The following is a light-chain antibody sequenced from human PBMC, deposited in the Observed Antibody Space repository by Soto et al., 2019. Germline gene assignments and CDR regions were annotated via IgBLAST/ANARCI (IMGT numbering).Light chain of an antibody. CDR1: GSDVGEYNY. J-gene: IGLJ1*01. Sequence: QSALTQPASVSGSLGQSITISCTGTGSDVGEYNYVSWYQQHPDKAPKLMIYEVRNRPSGVSNRFSGSKSGNTASLAIAGLQAEDEADYYCSSYTSTSTLYVFGTGTKLTV. V-gene: IGLV2-14*01. CDR2: EVR. CDR3: SSYTSTSTLYV.